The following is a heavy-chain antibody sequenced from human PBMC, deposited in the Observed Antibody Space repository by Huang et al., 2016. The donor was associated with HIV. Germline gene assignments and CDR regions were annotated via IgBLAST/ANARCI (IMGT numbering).Heavy chain of an antibody. CDR2: IRCDGSKE. CDR1: GFIFDNFG. D-gene: IGHD5-12*01. CDR3: ARAVDGFNSKGFYMDV. Sequence: QVQLVESGGGVVQPGGSLRLSCGAYGFIFDNFGMHWVRQAPGKGGEGVAFIRCDGSKEDKGESWKGRFSISRDNFENMVYLQMNSLGDGDTAIYYCARAVDGFNSKGFYMDVWGKGTAVIVSS. J-gene: IGHJ6*03. V-gene: IGHV3-30*02.